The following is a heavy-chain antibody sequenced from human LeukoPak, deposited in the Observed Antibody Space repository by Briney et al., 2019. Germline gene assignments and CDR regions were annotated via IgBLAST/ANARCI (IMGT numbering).Heavy chain of an antibody. V-gene: IGHV1-2*04. Sequence: ASVKVSCKASGYTFIGYYMHWVRQAPGQGLEWMGWINPNTGGTNHAQKFQGWVTMTRDTSISTAYMELSRLRSDGAAVYYCARGRATVTTLSGMDVWGQGTTVTVSS. J-gene: IGHJ6*02. CDR1: GYTFIGYY. CDR3: ARGRATVTTLSGMDV. D-gene: IGHD4-17*01. CDR2: INPNTGGT.